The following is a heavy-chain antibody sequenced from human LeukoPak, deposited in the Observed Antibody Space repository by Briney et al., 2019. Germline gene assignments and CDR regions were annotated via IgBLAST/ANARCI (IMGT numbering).Heavy chain of an antibody. CDR2: FKSKADGETT. Sequence: PGGSLSLSCALSRFTLSNAWMNCVRRSPGKGREWVGRFKSKADGETTDYAAPAKDNFPNQRDESNNMVYLQMNSLKIEDTAVYYCAIDEPNYAPYDFDYWGQGTLVTVSS. CDR1: RFTLSNAW. J-gene: IGHJ4*02. V-gene: IGHV3-15*01. D-gene: IGHD4/OR15-4a*01. CDR3: AIDEPNYAPYDFDY.